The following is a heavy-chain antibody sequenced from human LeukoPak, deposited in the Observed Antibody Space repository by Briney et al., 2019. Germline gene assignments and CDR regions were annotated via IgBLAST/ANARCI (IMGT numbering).Heavy chain of an antibody. CDR1: GGSFSGYY. V-gene: IGHV4-34*01. CDR3: ARGNYYGSGSYAYFDY. J-gene: IGHJ4*02. D-gene: IGHD3-10*01. CDR2: INHSGST. Sequence: SETLSLTCAVYGGSFSGYYWSWIRQPPGKGLEWIGEINHSGSTNYIPSLKSRVTISVDTSKNQFSLKLSSVTAADTAVYYCARGNYYGSGSYAYFDYWGQGTLVTVSS.